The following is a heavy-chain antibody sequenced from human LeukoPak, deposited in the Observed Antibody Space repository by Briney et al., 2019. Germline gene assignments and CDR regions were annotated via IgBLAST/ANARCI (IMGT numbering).Heavy chain of an antibody. CDR3: AGYYGSGSYYLTHDY. V-gene: IGHV4-39*01. CDR2: IYYSGST. CDR1: GGSISSSSYY. Sequence: SETLSLTCTVSGGSISSSSYYWGWIRQPPGKGLEWIGSIYYSGSTYYNPSLKSRVTISVDTSKNQFSLKLSSVTAADTAVYYCAGYYGSGSYYLTHDYWGQGTLVTVSS. J-gene: IGHJ4*02. D-gene: IGHD3-10*01.